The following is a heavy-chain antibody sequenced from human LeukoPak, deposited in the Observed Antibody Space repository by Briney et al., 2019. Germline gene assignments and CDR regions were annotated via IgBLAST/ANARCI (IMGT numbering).Heavy chain of an antibody. Sequence: SETLSLTCTVSGGSLSSYYWSWIRQPPGKGLEWIGYIYYSGSTNYNPSLKSRVTISVDTSKNQFSLKLSSVTAADTAVYYCARVFGGARSYWGQGTLVTVSS. D-gene: IGHD3-16*01. V-gene: IGHV4-59*01. CDR3: ARVFGGARSY. J-gene: IGHJ4*02. CDR2: IYYSGST. CDR1: GGSLSSYY.